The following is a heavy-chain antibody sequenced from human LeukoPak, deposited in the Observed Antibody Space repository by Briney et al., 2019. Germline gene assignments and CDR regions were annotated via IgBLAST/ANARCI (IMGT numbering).Heavy chain of an antibody. Sequence: GGSLRLSCAASGFTFSSYGMHWVRQAPGKGLEWVAVISYDGSNKYYADSVKGRFTISRDNSKNTLYLQMNSLRAEDTAVYYCANSRVAAAGWRGYYYGMDVWGQGTTVTVSS. D-gene: IGHD6-13*01. CDR2: ISYDGSNK. CDR3: ANSRVAAAGWRGYYYGMDV. V-gene: IGHV3-30*18. CDR1: GFTFSSYG. J-gene: IGHJ6*02.